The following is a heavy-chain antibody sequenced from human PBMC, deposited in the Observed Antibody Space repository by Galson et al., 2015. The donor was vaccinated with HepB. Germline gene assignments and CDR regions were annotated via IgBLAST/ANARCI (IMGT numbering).Heavy chain of an antibody. J-gene: IGHJ4*01. Sequence: IRQPPGKGLEWIGYIYYTGSANYNPSLKSRVTISVDSSKIQFSLKLSSVTAADTAVYYCARHGSGYYAADYWGHGTLVTVSS. CDR2: IYYTGSA. V-gene: IGHV4-61*07. D-gene: IGHD3-3*01. CDR3: ARHGSGYYAADY.